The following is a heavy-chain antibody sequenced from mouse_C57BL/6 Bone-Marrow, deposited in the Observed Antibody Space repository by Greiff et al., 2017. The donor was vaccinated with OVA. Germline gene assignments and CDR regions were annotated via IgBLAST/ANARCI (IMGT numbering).Heavy chain of an antibody. D-gene: IGHD1-1*01. CDR2: SRNKANDYTT. V-gene: IGHV7-1*01. CDR1: GFTFSDFY. J-gene: IGHJ3*01. CDR3: ARDGYYGSSYVPFAY. Sequence: EVKVVDSGGGLVQSGRSLRLSCATSGFTFSDFYMEWVRQAPGKGLEWIAASRNKANDYTTEYSASVKGRFIVSRDTSQSILYLQMNALRAEDTAIYYCARDGYYGSSYVPFAYWGQGTLVTVSA.